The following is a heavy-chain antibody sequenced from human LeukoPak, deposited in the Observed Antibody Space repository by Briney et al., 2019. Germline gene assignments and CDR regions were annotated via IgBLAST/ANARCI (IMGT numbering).Heavy chain of an antibody. CDR3: ARGHLDRGLGP. D-gene: IGHD1-26*01. CDR2: TYYRSKWRN. J-gene: IGHJ5*02. CDR1: GDSVSSNSAV. V-gene: IGHV6-1*01. Sequence: SQTLPLTCAISGDSVSSNSAVWNWIRQSPSRGLEWLGRTYYRSKWRNDYALSVKSRISINPDTSKNQFSLQLNSVTPEDAAVYYCARGHLDRGLGPWGQGTLVTVSS.